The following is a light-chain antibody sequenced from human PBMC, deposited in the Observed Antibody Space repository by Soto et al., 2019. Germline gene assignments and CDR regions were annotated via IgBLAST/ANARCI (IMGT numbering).Light chain of an antibody. Sequence: QSVLTQPPSVSAAPGQKVSISCSGSSSNIGNNYVSWYQQFPGTAPKLLIYDNNKRPSGIPDRFSGSKSGTSATLDITGLQTGDEADYYCGTWDNGLSAPDVFGTGTKVTVL. CDR2: DNN. J-gene: IGLJ1*01. V-gene: IGLV1-51*01. CDR3: GTWDNGLSAPDV. CDR1: SSNIGNNY.